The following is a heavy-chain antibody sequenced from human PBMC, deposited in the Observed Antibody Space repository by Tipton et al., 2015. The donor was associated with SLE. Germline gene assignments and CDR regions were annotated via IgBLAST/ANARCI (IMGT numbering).Heavy chain of an antibody. Sequence: TLSLTCSVSGVSMRSYYWGWIRLPPGKGLEWIGYIYSSGSTNCDPSLKSRVTISVDKSKNQFSLKLSSVTAADTAVYYCARDRRFLESFRAYYYMDVWGKGTTVTVSS. CDR3: ARDRRFLESFRAYYYMDV. CDR1: GVSMRSYY. J-gene: IGHJ6*03. CDR2: IYSSGST. D-gene: IGHD3-3*01. V-gene: IGHV4-4*08.